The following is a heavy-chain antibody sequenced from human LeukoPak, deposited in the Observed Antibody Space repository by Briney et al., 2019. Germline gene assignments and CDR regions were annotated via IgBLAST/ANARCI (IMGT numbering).Heavy chain of an antibody. CDR3: ARAVTDYYFDY. CDR1: GGSISSGDYY. CDR2: IYYSGST. J-gene: IGHJ4*02. D-gene: IGHD4-23*01. Sequence: SQTLSLTRTVSGGSISSGDYYWSWIRQPPGKGLEWIGYIYYSGSTYYNPSLKSRVTISVDTSKNQFSLKLSSVTAADTAVYYCARAVTDYYFDYWGQGTLVTVSS. V-gene: IGHV4-30-4*01.